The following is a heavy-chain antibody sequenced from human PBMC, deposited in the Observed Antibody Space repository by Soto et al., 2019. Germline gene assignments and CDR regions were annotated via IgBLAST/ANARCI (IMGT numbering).Heavy chain of an antibody. CDR2: ISSSSSYI. V-gene: IGHV3-21*01. J-gene: IGHJ4*02. D-gene: IGHD2-2*02. CDR3: ARDPCSSTSCYTTGGY. CDR1: GFTFSSYS. Sequence: GGSLRLSCAASGFTFSSYSMNWVRQAPGKGLEWVSSISSSSSYIYYADSVKGRFTISRDNAKNSLYLQMNSLRAEDTAVYYCARDPCSSTSCYTTGGYWGQGTLVTVSS.